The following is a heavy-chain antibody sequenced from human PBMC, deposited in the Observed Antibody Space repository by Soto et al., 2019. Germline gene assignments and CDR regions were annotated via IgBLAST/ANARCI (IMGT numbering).Heavy chain of an antibody. CDR1: GYMFTYYY. Sequence: QVQLVQSGAEVEKPGASVKVSCKASGYMFTYYYIHCVRQGPGQGLQWMGIINPNGGTTTYEQNFKGRITMTRDTSTNTVYMELTSLTSEDTFIYYCVRRPSSPGSRYYLDYWGQGTLVTVSS. J-gene: IGHJ4*02. D-gene: IGHD3-10*01. CDR2: INPNGGTT. V-gene: IGHV1-46*01. CDR3: VRRPSSPGSRYYLDY.